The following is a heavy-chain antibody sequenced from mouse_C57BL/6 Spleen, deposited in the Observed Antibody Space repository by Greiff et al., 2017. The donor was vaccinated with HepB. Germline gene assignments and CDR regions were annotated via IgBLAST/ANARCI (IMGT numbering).Heavy chain of an antibody. Sequence: QVQLKQPGTELVKPGASVKLSCKASGYTFTSYWMHWVKQRPGQGLEWIGNINPSNGGTNYNEKFKSKATLTVDKSSSTAYMQLSSLTSEDSAVYYCAREESYVTRAMDYWGQGTSVTVSS. V-gene: IGHV1-53*01. CDR2: INPSNGGT. D-gene: IGHD2-12*01. CDR3: AREESYVTRAMDY. CDR1: GYTFTSYW. J-gene: IGHJ4*01.